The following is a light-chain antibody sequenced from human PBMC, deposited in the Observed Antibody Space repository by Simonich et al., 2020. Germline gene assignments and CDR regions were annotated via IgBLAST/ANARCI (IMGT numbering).Light chain of an antibody. J-gene: IGKJ4*01. CDR1: QRISSY. CDR3: QQSYSTPLT. CDR2: AAS. V-gene: IGKV1-39*01. Sequence: IQMTQSPSFLSASVGDRVTITCRASQRISSYLNWYQQKPWNAPKLLIYAASSLQSGVPSRFSGSGSGTDFTLTISSLQPEDFATYYCQQSYSTPLTFGGGTKVEIK.